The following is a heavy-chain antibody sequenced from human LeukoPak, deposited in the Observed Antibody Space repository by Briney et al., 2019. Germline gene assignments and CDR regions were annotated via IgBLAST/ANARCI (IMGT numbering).Heavy chain of an antibody. CDR1: GYTFTTYD. Sequence: ASVKVSCKASGYTFTTYDINWVRQATGQGLEWMGWMNPNSANTGYAQKFQGRVTITRNTSISTAYMELSSLRSEDTAVYYCARSRGSGWYSFDSWGQGTLVTVSS. V-gene: IGHV1-8*01. CDR2: MNPNSANT. CDR3: ARSRGSGWYSFDS. J-gene: IGHJ4*02. D-gene: IGHD6-19*01.